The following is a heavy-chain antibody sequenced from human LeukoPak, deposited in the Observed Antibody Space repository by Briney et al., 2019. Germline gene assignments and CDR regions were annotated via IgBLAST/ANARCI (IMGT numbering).Heavy chain of an antibody. CDR3: ASTSWSGYDY. D-gene: IGHD3-3*01. V-gene: IGHV3-7*01. Sequence: GGSLRLSCAASGFILNYYWMTWVREAPGKGGEGVANIKPDGSEKYYVDSVKGRFIVSRDNANNSLYLQMNSLRVEDTAVYYCASTSWSGYDYWGQGTLVTVSS. CDR2: IKPDGSEK. J-gene: IGHJ4*02. CDR1: GFILNYYW.